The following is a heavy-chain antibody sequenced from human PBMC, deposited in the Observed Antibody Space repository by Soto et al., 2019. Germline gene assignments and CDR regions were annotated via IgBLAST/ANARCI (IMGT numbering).Heavy chain of an antibody. V-gene: IGHV3-53*01. CDR1: GFTVSSNY. J-gene: IGHJ1*01. D-gene: IGHD3-22*01. Sequence: GGSLRLSCAASGFTVSSNYMSWVRQAPGKGLEWVSVIYSGGSTYYADSVKGRFTISRDNSKNTLYLQMNSLRAEDTAVYYCARAGHYYDSSILQHWGQGTLVTVSS. CDR3: ARAGHYYDSSILQH. CDR2: IYSGGST.